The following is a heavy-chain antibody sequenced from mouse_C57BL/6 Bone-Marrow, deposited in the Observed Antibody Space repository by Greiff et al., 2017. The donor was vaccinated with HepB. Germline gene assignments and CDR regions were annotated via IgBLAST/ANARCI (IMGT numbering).Heavy chain of an antibody. CDR3: ARKNTNYWYFDV. CDR1: GYAFSSYW. J-gene: IGHJ1*03. CDR2: IYPGDGDT. Sequence: QVQLKQSGAELVKPGASVKISCKASGYAFSSYWMNWVKQRPGKGLEWIGQIYPGDGDTNYNGKFKGKATLTADKSSSTAYMQLSSLTSEDSAVYFCARKNTNYWYFDVWGTGTTVTVSS. V-gene: IGHV1-80*01.